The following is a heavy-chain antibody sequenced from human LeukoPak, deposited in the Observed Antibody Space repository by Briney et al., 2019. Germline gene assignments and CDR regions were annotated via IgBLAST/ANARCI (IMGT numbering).Heavy chain of an antibody. CDR2: INHSGST. V-gene: IGHV4-34*01. CDR1: GGSFSGYY. J-gene: IGHJ6*02. Sequence: KPSETLSLTCAVYGGSFSGYYWSWIRQPPGKGLEWIGEINHSGSTNYNPSLKSRVTISVDTSKNQFSLKLSSVTAADTAVYYCARASARYYYGSEYGMDVWGQGTTVTVSS. CDR3: ARASARYYYGSEYGMDV. D-gene: IGHD3-10*01.